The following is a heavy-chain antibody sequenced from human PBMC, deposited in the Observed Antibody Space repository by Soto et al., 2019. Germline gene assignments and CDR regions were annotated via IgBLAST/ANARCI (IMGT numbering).Heavy chain of an antibody. CDR2: LYDVDGT. D-gene: IGHD1-1*01. J-gene: IGHJ3*01. V-gene: IGHV3-53*01. CDR3: ASWHEREHAYDV. Sequence: QPGGSLRLSCAAFGLTVSGKKYVAWVRQAPGKGLEWISALYDVDGTYYADSVKGRFTTSSDSSKTTVYLQMNGLRPDDTAVYYCASWHEREHAYDVWGRGTTVTVSS. CDR1: GLTVSGKKY.